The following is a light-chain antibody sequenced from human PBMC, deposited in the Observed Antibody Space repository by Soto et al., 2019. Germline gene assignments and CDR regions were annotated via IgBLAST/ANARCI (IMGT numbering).Light chain of an antibody. J-gene: IGLJ1*01. Sequence: QSALAQPASVSGSPGQSITISCTGTTSDIAGYNYVSWYQQHPGKAPKLLIYEVTSRASGVSHRFSGSKSGNTASLTISGLQAEDEADYYCCSYAGSYTHVFGTGTKVTVL. CDR1: TSDIAGYNY. CDR3: CSYAGSYTHV. CDR2: EVT. V-gene: IGLV2-14*01.